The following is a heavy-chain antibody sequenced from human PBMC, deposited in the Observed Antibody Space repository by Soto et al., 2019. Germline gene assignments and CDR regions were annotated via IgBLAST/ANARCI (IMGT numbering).Heavy chain of an antibody. CDR1: GYTFTSYG. V-gene: IGHV1-18*01. D-gene: IGHD6-19*01. CDR2: ISAYNGNT. Sequence: ASVKVSCKASGYTFTSYGISWVRQAPGQGLEWMGWISAYNGNTNYAQKLQGRVTMTTDTSTSTAYMELRSLRSDDTAAYYCARDRGFDSSGWYDYWGQGTLVTVSS. CDR3: ARDRGFDSSGWYDY. J-gene: IGHJ4*02.